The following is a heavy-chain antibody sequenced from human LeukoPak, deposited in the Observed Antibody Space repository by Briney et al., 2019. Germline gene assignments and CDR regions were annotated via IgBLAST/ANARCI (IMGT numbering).Heavy chain of an antibody. V-gene: IGHV3-7*04. Sequence: GGSLRLSCAASGFTFSSYWMSWVRQAPGEGLEWVANIKQDGTEKYYMDSVKGRFSISRDNAKNSLYLQMNALRAEDTAVYYCAGVPRPDYGAQGTWVPVS. CDR3: AGVPRPDY. J-gene: IGHJ4*02. CDR2: IKQDGTEK. CDR1: GFTFSSYW.